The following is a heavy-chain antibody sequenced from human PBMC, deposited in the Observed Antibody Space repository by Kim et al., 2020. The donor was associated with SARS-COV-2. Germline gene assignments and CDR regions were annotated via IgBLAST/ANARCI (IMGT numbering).Heavy chain of an antibody. D-gene: IGHD3-22*01. V-gene: IGHV1-2*02. CDR2: INPNSGGT. Sequence: ASVKVSCKASGYTFTGYYMHWVRQAPGQGLEWMGWINPNSGGTNYAQKFQGRVTMTRDTSISTAYMELSRLRSDDTAVYYCARGPYYYDSSGYSPPFWYWGQGTLVTVSS. J-gene: IGHJ4*02. CDR3: ARGPYYYDSSGYSPPFWY. CDR1: GYTFTGYY.